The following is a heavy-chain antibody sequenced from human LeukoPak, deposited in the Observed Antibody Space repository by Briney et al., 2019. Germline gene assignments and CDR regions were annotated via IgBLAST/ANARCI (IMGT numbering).Heavy chain of an antibody. Sequence: GGSLRLSCAASGFSFSNYAMNWVRQAPGKGLEWVSSIDGSSSHIYYADSVKGRFTISRDNTKGSLYLQMNSLRVEDMAVYYCARGYCGGDCYGDWGQGTLVTVSS. CDR1: GFSFSNYA. CDR2: IDGSSSHI. D-gene: IGHD2-21*02. CDR3: ARGYCGGDCYGD. V-gene: IGHV3-21*01. J-gene: IGHJ1*01.